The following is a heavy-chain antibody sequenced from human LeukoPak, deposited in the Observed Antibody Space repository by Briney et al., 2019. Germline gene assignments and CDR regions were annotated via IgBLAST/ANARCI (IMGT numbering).Heavy chain of an antibody. CDR3: ARDYSAIAATGRGYDYYGMDV. V-gene: IGHV4-30-2*01. CDR1: GGSISSGGYS. Sequence: PSETLSLTCAVSGGSISSGGYSWSWIRQPPGKGLEWIGYIYHSGSTYYNPSLKSRATISVDMSRDQFSLKLRSVTAADTAVYYCARDYSAIAATGRGYDYYGMDVWGQGTTVTVSS. CDR2: IYHSGST. J-gene: IGHJ6*02. D-gene: IGHD6-13*01.